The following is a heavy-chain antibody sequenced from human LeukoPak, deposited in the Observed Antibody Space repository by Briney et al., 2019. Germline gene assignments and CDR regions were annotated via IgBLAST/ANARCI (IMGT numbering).Heavy chain of an antibody. V-gene: IGHV4-30-2*01. CDR3: ARAPYCYDSSGYYYVNAFDI. Sequence: PSETLSLTCAVSGGSISSGGYSWSWIRQPPGKGLEWIGYIYHSGSTYYNPSLKSRVTISVDRSKNQFSLKLSSVTAADTAVYYCARAPYCYDSSGYYYVNAFDIWGQGTMVTVSS. D-gene: IGHD3-22*01. J-gene: IGHJ3*02. CDR2: IYHSGST. CDR1: GGSISSGGYS.